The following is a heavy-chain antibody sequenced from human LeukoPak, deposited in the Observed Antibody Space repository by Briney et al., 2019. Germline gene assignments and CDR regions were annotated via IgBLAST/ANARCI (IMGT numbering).Heavy chain of an antibody. Sequence: SETLSLTCAVYGGSFSGYYWSWIRQPPGKGLEWIGEINHSGSTNYNPSLKSRVTISVDTSKNQFSLKLSSVTAADTAVYYCARDGVGPEMATVLGIFDYWGQGTLVTVSS. CDR2: INHSGST. CDR1: GGSFSGYY. J-gene: IGHJ4*02. V-gene: IGHV4-34*01. CDR3: ARDGVGPEMATVLGIFDY. D-gene: IGHD5-24*01.